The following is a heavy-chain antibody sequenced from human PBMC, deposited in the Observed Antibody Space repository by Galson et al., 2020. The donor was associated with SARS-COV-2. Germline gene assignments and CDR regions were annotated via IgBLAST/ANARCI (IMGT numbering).Heavy chain of an antibody. D-gene: IGHD3-9*01. Sequence: SETLSLTCTVSGGSISSYYWSWIRQPPGKGLEWIGYIYYSGSTNYNPSLKSRVTISVDTSKNQFSLKLSSVTAADTALYYCARGNYDILTVNFAYWAQEPLAT. CDR3: ARGNYDILTVNFAY. J-gene: IGHJ4*02. V-gene: IGHV4-59*08. CDR2: IYYSGST. CDR1: GGSISSYY.